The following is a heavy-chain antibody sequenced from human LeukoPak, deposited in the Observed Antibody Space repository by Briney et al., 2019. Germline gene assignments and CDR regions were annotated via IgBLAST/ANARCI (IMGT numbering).Heavy chain of an antibody. D-gene: IGHD2-8*01. CDR3: ARRWGSTTPGVYFVDY. J-gene: IGHJ4*02. Sequence: PSETLSLTCTVSGDSMSSSNYYWAWIRQPPGKGLEWIGTIYYSGSTYYNPSLNSRVTISVDTSKNQFSLKVNSVSAADTAVYYSARRWGSTTPGVYFVDYWGQGTLVTVSS. CDR1: GDSMSSSNYY. V-gene: IGHV4-39*01. CDR2: IYYSGST.